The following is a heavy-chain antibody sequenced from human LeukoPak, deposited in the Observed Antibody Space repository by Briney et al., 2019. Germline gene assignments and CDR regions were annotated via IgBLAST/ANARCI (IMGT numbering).Heavy chain of an antibody. CDR3: ARCFVWDIVMVTGGTDAFDI. CDR2: LYTGSST. D-gene: IGHD2-21*02. V-gene: IGHV3-66*01. Sequence: GGSLRLSCAVSGFTVSSNYMSWVRQAPGKGLEWVSFLYTGSSTYYADSVKGRFTISRDNSKNTVYLQMDSLRVEDTAVYYCARCFVWDIVMVTGGTDAFDIWGQGTMVTVSS. J-gene: IGHJ3*02. CDR1: GFTVSSNY.